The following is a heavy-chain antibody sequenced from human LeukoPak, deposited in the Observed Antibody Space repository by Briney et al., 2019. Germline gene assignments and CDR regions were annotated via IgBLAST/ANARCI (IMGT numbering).Heavy chain of an antibody. D-gene: IGHD1-7*01. V-gene: IGHV1-8*01. CDR1: GYTFTSYD. Sequence: ASVKVSCKASGYTFTSYDINWVRHATGQGVEWLGWMNPNSGNTGYAQKFQARVTMTRNTSISTAYMELSSLRSEDTAVYYCARGTLTGTIGDYWGQGTLVTVSS. CDR2: MNPNSGNT. J-gene: IGHJ4*02. CDR3: ARGTLTGTIGDY.